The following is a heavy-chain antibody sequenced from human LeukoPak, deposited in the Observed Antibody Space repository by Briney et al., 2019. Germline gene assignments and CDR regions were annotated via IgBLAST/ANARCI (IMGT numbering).Heavy chain of an antibody. CDR3: ANLARPLDY. CDR1: GFTFSSYG. Sequence: GSXRLSCVASGFTFSSYGMHWVRQAPGKGLEWVAFIRYDGSNEYVDSVKGRFTISGDNSKNTLYLQMNSLKPEDTAVYYCANLARPLDYWGQGALVTVSS. J-gene: IGHJ4*02. CDR2: IRYDGSNE. V-gene: IGHV3-30*02. D-gene: IGHD6-6*01.